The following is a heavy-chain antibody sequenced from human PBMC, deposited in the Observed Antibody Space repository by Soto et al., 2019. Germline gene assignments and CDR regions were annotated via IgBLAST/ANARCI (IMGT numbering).Heavy chain of an antibody. CDR1: GGSISNCY. J-gene: IGHJ4*02. CDR2: ISYSGNT. V-gene: IGHV4-59*01. Sequence: PSDTLSLTCTVSGGSISNCYWSWIQQPPGKGLEWIGYISYSGNTNYNPSLKSRVSISVDTSKNQLSLNLTSVTAADTDVYYCARAPFVLSRSYLDSSGKGT. D-gene: IGHD2-21*01. CDR3: ARAPFVLSRSYLDS.